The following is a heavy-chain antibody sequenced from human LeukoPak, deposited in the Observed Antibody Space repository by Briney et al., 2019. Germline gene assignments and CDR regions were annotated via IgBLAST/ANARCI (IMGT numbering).Heavy chain of an antibody. CDR1: GDSINSAAYY. V-gene: IGHV4-31*03. Sequence: SETLSLTCTVSGDSINSAAYYWSWIRQHPGKGLEWIGYIYYSGSTSYHPSLQSRVTISIDTSKNQFSLKLSSVTAADTAVYYCARDNDFWSGYYSFDFWGRGTLVTVSS. CDR3: ARDNDFWSGYYSFDF. D-gene: IGHD3-3*01. J-gene: IGHJ4*02. CDR2: IYYSGST.